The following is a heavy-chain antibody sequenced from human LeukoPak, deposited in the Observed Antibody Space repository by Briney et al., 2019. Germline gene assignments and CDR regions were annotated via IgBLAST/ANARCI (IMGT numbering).Heavy chain of an antibody. CDR1: GGSFSGYY. J-gene: IGHJ4*02. Sequence: SETLSLTCAVYGGSFSGYYWGWIRQPPGKGLEWIGSIYYSGSTYYNPSLKSRVTISVDTSKNQFSLKLSSVTVADTAVYYCARRGSSGYYYQTPSYYFDYWGQGTLVTVSS. CDR2: IYYSGST. V-gene: IGHV4-39*01. D-gene: IGHD3-22*01. CDR3: ARRGSSGYYYQTPSYYFDY.